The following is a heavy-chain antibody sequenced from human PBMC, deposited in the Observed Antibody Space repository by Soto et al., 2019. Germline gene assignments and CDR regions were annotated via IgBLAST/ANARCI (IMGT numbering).Heavy chain of an antibody. J-gene: IGHJ4*02. V-gene: IGHV1-8*01. CDR3: AKVSRKGSAIDFDY. D-gene: IGHD3-22*01. Sequence: QVQLVQSGAELKKPGASVKVSCKASGYTFSNYDMNWVRQATGQGPEWIGWVNPNNGDTGSAQKFQGRVTLTTDISTTTAYMELTSLRSEDTAIYSCAKVSRKGSAIDFDYWGQGTLITVSS. CDR2: VNPNNGDT. CDR1: GYTFSNYD.